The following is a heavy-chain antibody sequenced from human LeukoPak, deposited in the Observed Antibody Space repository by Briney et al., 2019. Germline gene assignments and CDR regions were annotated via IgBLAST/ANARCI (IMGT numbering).Heavy chain of an antibody. V-gene: IGHV4-34*01. Sequence: SETLSLTCAVYGESFSGYYWSWIRQPPEKGLEWIGEINDSGRTNYDPSLESRITISVDMSKNQFSLKLNSVTAADTAVYFCARHRRGASRAFEIWGQGTMVTVSS. D-gene: IGHD2-2*01. CDR2: INDSGRT. CDR1: GESFSGYY. J-gene: IGHJ3*02. CDR3: ARHRRGASRAFEI.